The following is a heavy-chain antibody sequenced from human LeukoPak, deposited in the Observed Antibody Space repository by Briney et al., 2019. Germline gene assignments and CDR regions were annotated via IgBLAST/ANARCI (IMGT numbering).Heavy chain of an antibody. V-gene: IGHV1-69*13. CDR3: ARDSSGWVNY. CDR1: GYTFTGYY. Sequence: GASVKVSCKASGYTFTGYYMHWVRQAPGQGLEWMGGIIPIFGTANYAQKFQGRVTITADESTSTAYMELSSLRSEDTAVYYCARDSSGWVNYWGQGTLVTVSS. CDR2: IIPIFGTA. D-gene: IGHD6-19*01. J-gene: IGHJ4*02.